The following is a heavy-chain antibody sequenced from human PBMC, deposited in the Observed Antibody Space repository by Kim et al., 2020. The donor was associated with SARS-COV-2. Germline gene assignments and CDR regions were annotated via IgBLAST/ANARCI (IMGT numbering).Heavy chain of an antibody. J-gene: IGHJ5*02. Sequence: SETLSLTCTVSGGSISSGGYYWSWIRQHPGKGLEWIGYIYYSGSTYYNPSLKSRVTISVDTSKNQFSLKLSSVTAADTAVYYCARGYDSSGYYYRLRNWFDPWGQGTLVTVSS. D-gene: IGHD3-22*01. V-gene: IGHV4-31*03. CDR1: GGSISSGGYY. CDR3: ARGYDSSGYYYRLRNWFDP. CDR2: IYYSGST.